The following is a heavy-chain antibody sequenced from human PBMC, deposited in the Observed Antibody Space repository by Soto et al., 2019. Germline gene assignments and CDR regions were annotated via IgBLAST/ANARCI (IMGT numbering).Heavy chain of an antibody. V-gene: IGHV1-69*13. Sequence: ASVKVSCKASGGTFSSYAISWVRQAPGQGLEWMGGIIPIFGTANYAQKFQGRVTITADESTSTAYMELSSLRSEDTAVYYCARVTGDPSGDAFEIWGQGTMVTVSS. D-gene: IGHD7-27*01. CDR2: IIPIFGTA. CDR1: GGTFSSYA. CDR3: ARVTGDPSGDAFEI. J-gene: IGHJ3*02.